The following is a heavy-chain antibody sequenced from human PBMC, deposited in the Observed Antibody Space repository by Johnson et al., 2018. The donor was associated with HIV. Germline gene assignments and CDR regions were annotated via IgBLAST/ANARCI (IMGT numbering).Heavy chain of an antibody. D-gene: IGHD1-26*01. Sequence: QVQLVESGGGVVQPGRSPRLSCAASGFTFSSYAMHWVRQAPGQGLEWVAVISYDGSNKYYADSVKGRFTISRDNSKNTLYLQMNSLRAEDTAVYYCARAKGGSYSDEQGAFDIWGQGTMVTVSS. CDR2: ISYDGSNK. J-gene: IGHJ3*02. V-gene: IGHV3-30*04. CDR1: GFTFSSYA. CDR3: ARAKGGSYSDEQGAFDI.